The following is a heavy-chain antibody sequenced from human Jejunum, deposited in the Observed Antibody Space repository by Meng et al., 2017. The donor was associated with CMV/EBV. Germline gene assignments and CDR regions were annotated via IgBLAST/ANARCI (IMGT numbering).Heavy chain of an antibody. J-gene: IGHJ6*02. CDR1: GVTFRDYY. CDR2: ISSSGSTI. Sequence: SCAASGVTFRDYYMSWIRQAPGKGLEWVSYISSSGSTIYYADSVKGRFTISRDNAKNSLYLQMNTLRPDDTAVYYCARARGSGRGVWGQGTTVTVSS. D-gene: IGHD3-10*01. CDR3: ARARGSGRGV. V-gene: IGHV3-11*01.